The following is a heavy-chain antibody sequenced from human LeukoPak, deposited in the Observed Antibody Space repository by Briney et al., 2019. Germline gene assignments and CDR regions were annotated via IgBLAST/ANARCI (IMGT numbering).Heavy chain of an antibody. V-gene: IGHV1-2*02. J-gene: IGHJ6*03. CDR1: GYTFTDYY. CDR3: ARQRGVPAYYYYYMDV. CDR2: IHPNSGAT. Sequence: ASVRVSCKASGYTFTDYYIHWVRQAPGQGPEWMGWIHPNSGATRYAQTFQGRVTMTRDTSINTAYMELSNLRSEDTAVYYCARQRGVPAYYYYYMDVWGKGTTVTVSS.